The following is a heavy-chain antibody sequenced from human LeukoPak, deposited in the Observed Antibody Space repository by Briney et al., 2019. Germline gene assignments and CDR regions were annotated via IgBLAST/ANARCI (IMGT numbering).Heavy chain of an antibody. D-gene: IGHD3-3*01. CDR3: ARVPHYDFWSGYYTGYYYYYMDV. J-gene: IGHJ6*03. CDR1: GYTFTSCG. V-gene: IGHV1-18*01. Sequence: GASVKVSCKASGYTFTSCGISWVRQAPGQGLEWMGWISAYNGNTNYAQKLQGRVTMTTDTSTSTAYMELRSLRSDDTAVYYCARVPHYDFWSGYYTGYYYYYMDVWGKGTTVTVSS. CDR2: ISAYNGNT.